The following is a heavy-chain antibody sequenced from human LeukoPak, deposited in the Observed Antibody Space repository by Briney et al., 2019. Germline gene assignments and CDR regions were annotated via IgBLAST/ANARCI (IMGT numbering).Heavy chain of an antibody. CDR2: IIPIFGTA. Sequence: GSSVKVSCKASGGTFSSYAISWVRQAPGQGLEWMGGIIPIFGTANYAQKFQGRVTITADESTSTAYMELSSLRSEDTAVYYCARVPVQGDRFDPWGQGTLVTVSS. D-gene: IGHD3-10*01. CDR1: GGTFSSYA. CDR3: ARVPVQGDRFDP. V-gene: IGHV1-69*01. J-gene: IGHJ5*02.